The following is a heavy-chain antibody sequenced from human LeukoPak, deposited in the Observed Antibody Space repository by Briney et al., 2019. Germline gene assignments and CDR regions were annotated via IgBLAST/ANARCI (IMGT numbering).Heavy chain of an antibody. V-gene: IGHV4-4*07. CDR1: GGSISIYN. Sequence: PSETLSLTCAVSGGSISIYNWSWIRQPAGKGLEWIGRIYTSGTITYNPSLKSRVTMSVDTSMNHFSLKLSSVTAADTAVYYCARVVASYRNYYYMTSGAKGPRSPSP. CDR3: ARVVASYRNYYYMTS. J-gene: IGHJ6*03. CDR2: IYTSGTI. D-gene: IGHD3-10*01.